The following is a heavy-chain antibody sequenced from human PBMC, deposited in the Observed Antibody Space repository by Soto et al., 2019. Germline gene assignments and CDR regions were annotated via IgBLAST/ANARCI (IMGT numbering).Heavy chain of an antibody. CDR1: GASINNFAYY. Sequence: SETLSLTCSVSGASINNFAYYWGWIRQPPGKGLEWIGTVYYNENTYYNPSLRSRVAISVDTAKNQFSLTLRSVTAADTAVYFCARRERYYGSPGWFDPWGQGTLVTVSS. V-gene: IGHV4-39*01. J-gene: IGHJ5*01. CDR2: VYYNENT. D-gene: IGHD3-10*01. CDR3: ARRERYYGSPGWFDP.